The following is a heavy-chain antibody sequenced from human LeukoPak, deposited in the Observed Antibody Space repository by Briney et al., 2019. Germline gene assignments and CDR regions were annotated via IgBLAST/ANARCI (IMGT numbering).Heavy chain of an antibody. CDR1: GFTFSSYG. CDR2: IWYDGSNK. D-gene: IGHD3-10*01. V-gene: IGHV3-33*01. Sequence: GGSLRLSCAASGFTFSSYGMHWVRQAPGQGLEGVAVIWYDGSNKYYADSVKGRFTISRDNSKNTLYLQMNSLRAEDTAVYYCARKYGSGSPLDYWGQGTLVTVSS. CDR3: ARKYGSGSPLDY. J-gene: IGHJ4*02.